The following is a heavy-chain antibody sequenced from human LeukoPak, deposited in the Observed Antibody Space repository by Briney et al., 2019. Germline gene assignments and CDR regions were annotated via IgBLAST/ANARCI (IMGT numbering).Heavy chain of an antibody. CDR3: AVGYSSGWYGY. CDR1: GGSICSYY. CDR2: IYYSGST. J-gene: IGHJ4*02. V-gene: IGHV4-59*08. D-gene: IGHD6-19*01. Sequence: SETLSLTCTVSGGSICSYYWSWIRQPPGKGLEWIGYIYYSGSTNYNPSLKSRVTISVDTSKNQFSLKLSSVTAADTAVYYCAVGYSSGWYGYWGQGTLVTVSS.